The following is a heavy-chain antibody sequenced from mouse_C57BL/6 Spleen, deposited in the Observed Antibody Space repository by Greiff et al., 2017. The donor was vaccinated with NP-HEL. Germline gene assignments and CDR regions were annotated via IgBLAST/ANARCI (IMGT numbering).Heavy chain of an antibody. Sequence: EVQLQQSGPELVKPGASVKISCKASGYSFTGYYRNWVKQSPEKSLEWIGEINPSTGGTTYNQKFKAKATLTVDKSSSTAYMQLKSLTSEDSAVDYCAREWDYDRGFAYWGQGTLVTVSA. CDR3: AREWDYDRGFAY. CDR1: GYSFTGYY. J-gene: IGHJ3*01. CDR2: INPSTGGT. D-gene: IGHD2-4*01. V-gene: IGHV1-42*01.